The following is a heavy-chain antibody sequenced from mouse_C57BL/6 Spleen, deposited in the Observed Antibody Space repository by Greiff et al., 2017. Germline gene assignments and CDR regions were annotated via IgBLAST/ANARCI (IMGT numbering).Heavy chain of an antibody. V-gene: IGHV1-82*01. CDR2: IYPGDGDT. CDR1: GYAFSSSW. CDR3: ARWDD. D-gene: IGHD4-1*01. J-gene: IGHJ3*01. Sequence: QVQLQQSGPELVKPGASVKISCKASGYAFSSSWLNWVKQRPGKGLEWIGRIYPGDGDTNSNGKFKGKATLTADKSSSTAYMQLSSLTSEDSAVYFCARWDDWGQGTLVTVSA.